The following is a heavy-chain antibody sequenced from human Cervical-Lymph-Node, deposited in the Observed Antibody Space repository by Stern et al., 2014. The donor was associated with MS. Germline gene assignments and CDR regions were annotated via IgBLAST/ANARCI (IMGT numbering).Heavy chain of an antibody. V-gene: IGHV1-8*01. CDR2: MNPHSGAT. Sequence: VQLVESGAEVRKPGASVKVACKASGYGFTNYDINWVRKARGQGLEWMGWMNPHSGATGYAQNFQGRLTMTRDTSTDTVDMELSDLTSEDTGVYYCERRTTGWTEVAFSEYFDIWGQGTVITVSS. D-gene: IGHD1-1*01. J-gene: IGHJ3*02. CDR1: GYGFTNYD. CDR3: ERRTTGWTEVAFSEYFDI.